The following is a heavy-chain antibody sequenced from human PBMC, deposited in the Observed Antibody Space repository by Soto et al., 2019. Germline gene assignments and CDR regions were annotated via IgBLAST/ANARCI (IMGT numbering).Heavy chain of an antibody. V-gene: IGHV4-59*01. D-gene: IGHD4-17*01. J-gene: IGHJ4*02. Sequence: SETLSLTCTVSGGSISSYYWSWIRQPPGKGLEWIGYIYYSGSTNYNPSLKSRVTISVDTSKNQFSLKLSSVTAADTAVYYCARDLYGDYAAYFDYWGQGTLVTVSS. CDR3: ARDLYGDYAAYFDY. CDR2: IYYSGST. CDR1: GGSISSYY.